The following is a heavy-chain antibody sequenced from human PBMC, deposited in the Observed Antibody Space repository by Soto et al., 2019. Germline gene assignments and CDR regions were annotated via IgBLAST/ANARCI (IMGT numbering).Heavy chain of an antibody. CDR2: ISFDGKDI. CDR1: GFTFSSFG. J-gene: IGHJ4*02. CDR3: AKESLDYFDSGRFYAPAFDH. Sequence: GGSLRLSCEGSGFTFSSFGMDWVRQAPGRGLEWVAAISFDGKDISYSDSVKGRFTISRDKSKNILYLQMNSLRPEDSGVYYCAKESLDYFDSGRFYAPAFDHWGQGTLVTVPS. V-gene: IGHV3-30*18. D-gene: IGHD3-10*01.